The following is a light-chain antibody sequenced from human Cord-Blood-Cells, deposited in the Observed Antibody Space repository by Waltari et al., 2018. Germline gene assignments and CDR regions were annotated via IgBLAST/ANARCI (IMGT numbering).Light chain of an antibody. CDR2: EGS. Sequence: QSALTQPASVSGSPGQSITISCTGTSSDVGSYNLVSWYQQHPGKAPKLMIYEGSKRPSGVLNRFSGSKAGNTASLTISGLQAEDEADYYCCSYAGSRTGVFGGGTKLTVL. CDR1: SSDVGSYNL. J-gene: IGLJ2*01. CDR3: CSYAGSRTGV. V-gene: IGLV2-23*01.